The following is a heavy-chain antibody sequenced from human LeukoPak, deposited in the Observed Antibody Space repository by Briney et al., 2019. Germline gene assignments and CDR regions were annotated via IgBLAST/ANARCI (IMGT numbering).Heavy chain of an antibody. V-gene: IGHV3-21*01. Sequence: GGSLRLSCAASGFTFSSYSMNWVRQAPGKGLEWVSSISSSSSYIYYADSVKGRFTISRDNAKNSLYLQMNSLRAEDTAVYYCARAGYSSGWYTDYWGQGALVTVSS. CDR3: ARAGYSSGWYTDY. J-gene: IGHJ4*02. CDR2: ISSSSSYI. CDR1: GFTFSSYS. D-gene: IGHD6-19*01.